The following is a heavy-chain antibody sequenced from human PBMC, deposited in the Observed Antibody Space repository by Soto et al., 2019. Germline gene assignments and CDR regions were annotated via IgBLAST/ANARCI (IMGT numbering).Heavy chain of an antibody. CDR2: SYYSGST. CDR3: ARERVFEGYYDFWSGYYNYGMDV. Sequence: QVQLQESGPGLVKPSETLSLTCTVSGGSISSYYWSWIRQPPGKGLEWIGYSYYSGSTNYNPSLKSGVTISVDTSKHQFALKLSSVTAADTAVYYCARERVFEGYYDFWSGYYNYGMDVWGQGTTVTVCS. V-gene: IGHV4-59*01. D-gene: IGHD3-3*01. CDR1: GGSISSYY. J-gene: IGHJ6*02.